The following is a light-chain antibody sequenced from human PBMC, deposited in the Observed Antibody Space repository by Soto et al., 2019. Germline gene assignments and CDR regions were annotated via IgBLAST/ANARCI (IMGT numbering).Light chain of an antibody. V-gene: IGKV1-9*01. CDR1: QSIVTY. CDR3: QHYNSYSEA. CDR2: AAS. J-gene: IGKJ1*01. Sequence: DIQMTQSPSSLSASVGDRVTITCRASQSIVTYLNWYLQKPGKAPKLLIYAASNLRSGVPSRFSGSGSGTEFTLTISSLQPDDFATYYCQHYNSYSEAFGQGTKVDIK.